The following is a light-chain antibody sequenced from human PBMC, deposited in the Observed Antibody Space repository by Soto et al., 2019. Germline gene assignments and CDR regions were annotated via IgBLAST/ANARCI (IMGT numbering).Light chain of an antibody. J-gene: IGLJ2*01. CDR1: SSNIGAGYD. CDR2: GNT. Sequence: QSVLTQPPSVSGAPGQRVTIPCTGSSSNIGAGYDVHWYQQLPGTAPKLLIYGNTDRPSGVPDRFSGSKSGTSASLAITGLRAEDEADYYCQSYDSSLTSGVFGGGTKVTVL. CDR3: QSYDSSLTSGV. V-gene: IGLV1-40*01.